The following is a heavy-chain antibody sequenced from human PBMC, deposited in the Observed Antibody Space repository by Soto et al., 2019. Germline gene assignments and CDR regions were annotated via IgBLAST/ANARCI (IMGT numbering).Heavy chain of an antibody. J-gene: IGHJ4*02. CDR1: GFTFSDYY. V-gene: IGHV3-11*01. D-gene: IGHD6-13*01. CDR2: ISSSGSTI. Sequence: QVQLVESGGGLDKPGGSLRLSCAASGFTFSDYYMSSIRQAPGKGLEWVSYISSSGSTIYYADYVRGRVTISRDNAKNSLYLQMNSLRAEDTAVYYCAREWVAAAELYYFDYWGQGTLVTVSS. CDR3: AREWVAAAELYYFDY.